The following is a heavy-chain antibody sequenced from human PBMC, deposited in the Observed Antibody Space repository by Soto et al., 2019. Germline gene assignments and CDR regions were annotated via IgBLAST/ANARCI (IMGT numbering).Heavy chain of an antibody. CDR2: IIPIFGTA. V-gene: IGHV1-69*06. D-gene: IGHD5-18*01. CDR1: GGTFSSYA. Sequence: SVKVSCKASGGTFSSYAISWVRQAPGQGLEWMGGIIPIFGTANYAQKFQGRVTITADKSTSTAYMEMSSLRSADTAVYYCARGGYSYGYYYYGMDVWGQGTTVSVSS. CDR3: ARGGYSYGYYYYGMDV. J-gene: IGHJ6*02.